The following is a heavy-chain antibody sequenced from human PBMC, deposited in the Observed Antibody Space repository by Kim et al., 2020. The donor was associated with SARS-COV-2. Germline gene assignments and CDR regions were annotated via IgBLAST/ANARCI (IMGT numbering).Heavy chain of an antibody. CDR3: ARGSGSSSWHWFFDL. J-gene: IGHJ2*01. V-gene: IGHV5-10-1*01. CDR2: IDPSDSYT. D-gene: IGHD6-13*01. Sequence: GESLKISCKGSGYSFTSYWISWVRQMPGKGLEWMGRIDPSDSYTDYSPSFQGHVTISADKSISTAYLQWSSLKASDTAMYYCARGSGSSSWHWFFDLWGRGTLVTVSS. CDR1: GYSFTSYW.